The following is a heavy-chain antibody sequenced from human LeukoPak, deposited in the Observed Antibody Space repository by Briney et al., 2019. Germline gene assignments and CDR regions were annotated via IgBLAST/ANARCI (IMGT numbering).Heavy chain of an antibody. Sequence: SETLSLTCAVYGGSFSGYYWSWIRQPPGKGLEWTGEINHSGSTNYNPSLKSRVTISIDTSKNQFSLKLSSVTAADTAVYYCARGYSYGYFNYWGQGTLVTVSS. CDR1: GGSFSGYY. CDR2: INHSGST. CDR3: ARGYSYGYFNY. V-gene: IGHV4-34*01. D-gene: IGHD5-18*01. J-gene: IGHJ4*02.